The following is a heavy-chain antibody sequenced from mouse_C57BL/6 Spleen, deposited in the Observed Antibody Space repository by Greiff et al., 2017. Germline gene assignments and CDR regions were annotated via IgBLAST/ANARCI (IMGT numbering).Heavy chain of an antibody. CDR2: ISSGGDYI. CDR1: GFTFSSYA. Sequence: EVKLEESGEGLVKPGGSLKLSCAASGFTFSSYAMSWVRQTPEKRLEWVAYISSGGDYIYYADTVKGRFTISRDNARNTLYLQMSSLKSEDTAMYYCTRDGYYGAMDYWGKGTSVTVSS. CDR3: TRDGYYGAMDY. V-gene: IGHV5-9-1*02. D-gene: IGHD1-1*01. J-gene: IGHJ4*01.